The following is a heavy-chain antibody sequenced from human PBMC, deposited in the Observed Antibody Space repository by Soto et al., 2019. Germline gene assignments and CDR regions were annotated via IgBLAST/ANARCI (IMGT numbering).Heavy chain of an antibody. CDR3: ARDTGSGSYYYYYMDV. CDR2: IWYDGSNK. D-gene: IGHD3-10*01. Sequence: GGSLRLSCAAPGFTFSSYGMRWVRQAPGKGLEWVAVIWYDGSNKYYADSVKGRFTISRDNSKNTLYLQMNSLRAEDTAVYYCARDTGSGSYYYYYMDVWGKGTTVTVSS. CDR1: GFTFSSYG. J-gene: IGHJ6*03. V-gene: IGHV3-33*01.